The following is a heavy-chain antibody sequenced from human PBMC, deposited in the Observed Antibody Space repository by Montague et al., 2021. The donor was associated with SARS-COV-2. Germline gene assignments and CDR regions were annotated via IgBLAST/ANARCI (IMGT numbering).Heavy chain of an antibody. Sequence: SLRLSCAASGFTFPDYAMHWVRQAPGKGLEWVSGINWNGNSRGYADSVKGRFTISRDNAANSLFLQMSSLRPEDTAPYYCAAATYGSIAYWGQGNLVTVSS. V-gene: IGHV3-9*01. D-gene: IGHD3-10*01. J-gene: IGHJ4*02. CDR1: GFTFPDYA. CDR2: INWNGNSR. CDR3: AAATYGSIAY.